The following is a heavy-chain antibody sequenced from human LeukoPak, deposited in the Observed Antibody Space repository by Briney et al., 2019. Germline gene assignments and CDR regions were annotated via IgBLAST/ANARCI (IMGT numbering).Heavy chain of an antibody. D-gene: IGHD1-26*01. CDR2: INPNSGGT. CDR1: GYTFTGYY. J-gene: IGHJ6*02. CDR3: ASGSFYYGMDV. V-gene: IGHV1-2*02. Sequence: GASVKVSCKASGYTFTGYYMHWVRQAPGQGLEWMGWINPNSGGTNHAQKFQGRATMTRDTSISTAYMELSRLRSDDTAVYYCASGSFYYGMDVWGQGTTVTVSS.